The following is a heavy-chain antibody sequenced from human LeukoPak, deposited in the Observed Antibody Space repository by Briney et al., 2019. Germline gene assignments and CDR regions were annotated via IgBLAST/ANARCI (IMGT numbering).Heavy chain of an antibody. CDR2: IYYSGST. CDR1: GGSISSSSYY. V-gene: IGHV4-39*01. Sequence: PSETLSLTCTVSGGSISSSSYYWGWIRQPPGKGLEWIGSIYYSGSTYYNPSLKSRVTISVDTSKNQFSLKLSSVTAADTAVYYCARGRCSSTSCYYGVDYWGQGTLVTVSS. CDR3: ARGRCSSTSCYYGVDY. D-gene: IGHD2-2*01. J-gene: IGHJ4*02.